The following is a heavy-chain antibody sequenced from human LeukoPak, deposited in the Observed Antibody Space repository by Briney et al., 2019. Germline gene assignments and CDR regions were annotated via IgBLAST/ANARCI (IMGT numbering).Heavy chain of an antibody. CDR1: GYTFTSYA. CDR3: ARDGPLGIQLWLFHFDY. J-gene: IGHJ4*02. D-gene: IGHD5-18*01. Sequence: GASVKVSCKASGYTFTSYAMNWVRQAPGQGLEWMGWINTNTGNPTYAQGFTGRFVFSLDTSVSTAYLQISSLKAEDTAVYYCARDGPLGIQLWLFHFDYWGQGTLVTVSS. V-gene: IGHV7-4-1*02. CDR2: INTNTGNP.